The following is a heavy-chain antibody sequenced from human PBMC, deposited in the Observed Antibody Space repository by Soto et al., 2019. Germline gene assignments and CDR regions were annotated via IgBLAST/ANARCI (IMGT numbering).Heavy chain of an antibody. CDR2: ISGNNGNT. D-gene: IGHD3-10*01. CDR3: ARDGFSIGGYYYSGMYA. CDR1: GYTFTSYG. V-gene: IGHV1-18*01. Sequence: GASVKVSCKASGYTFTSYGISWVRQAPGQGLEWVAWISGNNGNTNYAQKLQGRVTMTTDTSTNTSYMELRSLRSDDTAVYYCARDGFSIGGYYYSGMYAWGQGTTVPVSS. J-gene: IGHJ6*02.